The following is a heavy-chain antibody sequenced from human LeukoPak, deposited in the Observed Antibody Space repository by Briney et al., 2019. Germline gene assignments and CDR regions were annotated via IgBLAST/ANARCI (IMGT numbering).Heavy chain of an antibody. CDR3: ARDGYCSSTSCKWGMDV. CDR1: GYTFTGYY. CDR2: INPNSGGT. V-gene: IGHV1-2*02. Sequence: GASVKVSCKASGYTFTGYYMHWVRQAPGQGLEWMGWINPNSGGTNYAQKFQGRVTMTRDTSISTAYMELSRLRSDDTAVYYCARDGYCSSTSCKWGMDVWGKGTTVTISS. J-gene: IGHJ6*04. D-gene: IGHD2-2*03.